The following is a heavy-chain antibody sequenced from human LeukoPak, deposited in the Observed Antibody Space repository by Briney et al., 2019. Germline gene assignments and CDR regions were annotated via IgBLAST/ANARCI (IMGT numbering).Heavy chain of an antibody. Sequence: GGSLRLSCTASGFTFSSYAMSWVRQAPGKGLEWVSSINRDSTVTFYAGSVKGRFTISRDNSRNTVSMQMNSLRAADPAQYFCAKEPGEGATIDYWGQGVLVTVAP. CDR2: INRDSTVT. J-gene: IGHJ4*02. D-gene: IGHD7-27*01. V-gene: IGHV3-23*01. CDR3: AKEPGEGATIDY. CDR1: GFTFSSYA.